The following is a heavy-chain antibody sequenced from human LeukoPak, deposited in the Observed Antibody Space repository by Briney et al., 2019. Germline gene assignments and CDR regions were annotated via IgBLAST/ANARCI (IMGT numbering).Heavy chain of an antibody. CDR2: ISAYNGNT. V-gene: IGHV1-18*04. CDR3: AREDCSGGSCYFFDP. CDR1: GYTFTSYG. D-gene: IGHD2-15*01. J-gene: IGHJ5*02. Sequence: ASVKVSCKASGYTFTSYGMSWVRQAPGQGLEWMGWISAYNGNTNYAQKLQGRVTMTTDTSTSTAYMELRSLRSDDTAVYYCAREDCSGGSCYFFDPWGQGTLVTVSS.